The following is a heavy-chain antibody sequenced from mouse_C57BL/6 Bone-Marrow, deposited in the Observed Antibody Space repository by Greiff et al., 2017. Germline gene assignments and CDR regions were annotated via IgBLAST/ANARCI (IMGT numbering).Heavy chain of an antibody. D-gene: IGHD1-1*01. CDR1: GYTFTSYW. J-gene: IGHJ3*01. V-gene: IGHV1-64*01. Sequence: QVQLQQPGAELVKPGASVKLSCKASGYTFTSYWMHWVKQRPGQGHEWIGMIHPNSGSTNYNEKFKSKATLTVDKSSSTAYMQLSSLTSEDSAVYYCARGDYYGSPWFAYWGQGTLVTVSA. CDR2: IHPNSGST. CDR3: ARGDYYGSPWFAY.